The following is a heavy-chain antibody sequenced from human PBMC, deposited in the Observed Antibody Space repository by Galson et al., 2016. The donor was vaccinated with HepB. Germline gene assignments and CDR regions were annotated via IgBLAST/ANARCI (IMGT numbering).Heavy chain of an antibody. J-gene: IGHJ4*02. CDR3: AKAGVAVAETPFHS. CDR1: GFTFSSYG. CDR2: IWYDGRNK. D-gene: IGHD6-19*01. V-gene: IGHV3-33*06. Sequence: SLRLSCAASGFTFSSYGMHWVRQAPGKGLEWVAVIWYDGRNKYYADSVKGRFTISRDNSKNTLYLQMNSLRPEDTAVYYCAKAGVAVAETPFHSWGQGTLVTVPS.